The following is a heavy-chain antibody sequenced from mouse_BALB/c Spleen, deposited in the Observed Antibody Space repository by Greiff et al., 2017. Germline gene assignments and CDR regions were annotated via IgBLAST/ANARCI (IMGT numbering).Heavy chain of an antibody. V-gene: IGHV2-2*02. J-gene: IGHJ4*01. CDR3: ALITTDAMDD. CDR1: GFSLTSYG. CDR2: IWSGGST. Sequence: VQGVESGPGLVQPSQSLSITCTVSGFSLTSYGVHWVRQSPGKGLEWLGVIWSGGSTDYNAAFISRLSISKDNSKSQVFFKMNSLQANDTAIYYCALITTDAMDDWGQGTSVTVSS. D-gene: IGHD2-4*01.